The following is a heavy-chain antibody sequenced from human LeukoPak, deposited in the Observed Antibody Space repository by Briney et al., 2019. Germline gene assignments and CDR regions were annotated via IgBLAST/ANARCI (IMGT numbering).Heavy chain of an antibody. CDR3: ARAYIPDFDWLPRCAFDI. D-gene: IGHD3-9*01. V-gene: IGHV4-39*07. CDR1: GGSISSSSYY. CDR2: IYYSGST. Sequence: PSETLSLTCTVSGGSISSSSYYWGWIRQPPGKGLEWIGSIYYSGSTYYNPSLKSRVTISVDTSKNQFSLKLSSVTAADTAVYYCARAYIPDFDWLPRCAFDIWGQGTMVTVSS. J-gene: IGHJ3*02.